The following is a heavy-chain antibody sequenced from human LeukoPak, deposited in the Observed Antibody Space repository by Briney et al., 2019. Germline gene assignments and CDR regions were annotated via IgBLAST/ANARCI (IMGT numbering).Heavy chain of an antibody. J-gene: IGHJ3*02. CDR3: ARGGRQLEGAFDI. CDR1: GGTFSSYA. CDR2: IIPIFGTA. V-gene: IGHV1-69*05. Sequence: GASVKVFCKASGGTFSSYAISWVRQAPGQGLEWMGGIIPIFGTANYAQKFQGRVTITTDESTSTAYMELSSLRSEDTAVYYCARGGRQLEGAFDIWGQGTMVTVSS. D-gene: IGHD6-6*01.